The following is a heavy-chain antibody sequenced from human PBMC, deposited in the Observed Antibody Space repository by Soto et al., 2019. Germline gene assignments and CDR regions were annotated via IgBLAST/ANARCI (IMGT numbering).Heavy chain of an antibody. D-gene: IGHD6-6*01. CDR1: GGPISSSSYY. CDR2: IYYSGST. V-gene: IGHV4-39*01. Sequence: SETLSLTCTVSGGPISSSSYYWGWIRQPPGKGLEWIGSIYYSGSTYYNPSLKSRVTISVDTSKNQFSLKLSSVTAADTAVYYCARHGNPSIAARRGNYYYGMDVWGQGTTVTVSS. J-gene: IGHJ6*02. CDR3: ARHGNPSIAARRGNYYYGMDV.